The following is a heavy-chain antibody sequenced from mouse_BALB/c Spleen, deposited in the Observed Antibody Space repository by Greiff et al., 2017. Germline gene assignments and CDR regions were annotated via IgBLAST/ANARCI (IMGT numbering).Heavy chain of an antibody. CDR2: ISSGGSYT. Sequence: EVQLVESGGGLVKPGGSLKLSCAASGFTFSSYAMSWVRQSPEKRLEWVAEISSGGSYTYYPDTVTGRFTISRDNAKNTLYLEMSSLRSEDTAMYYCASGGYDGNYFDYWGQGTTLTVSS. D-gene: IGHD2-2*01. CDR1: GFTFSSYA. V-gene: IGHV5-9-4*01. J-gene: IGHJ2*01. CDR3: ASGGYDGNYFDY.